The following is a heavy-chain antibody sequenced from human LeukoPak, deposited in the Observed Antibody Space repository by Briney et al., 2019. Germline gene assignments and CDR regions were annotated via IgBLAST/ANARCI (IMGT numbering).Heavy chain of an antibody. CDR2: IIPIFGTA. D-gene: IGHD2-15*01. Sequence: WVKVSCKASGGTFSSYAISWVRQAPGKGLEWMGGIIPIFGTANYAQKFQGRVTITADESTSTAYMELSSLRSEDTAVYYCARVGCSGGSCYSNWFDPWGQGTLVTVSS. V-gene: IGHV1-69*01. J-gene: IGHJ5*02. CDR1: GGTFSSYA. CDR3: ARVGCSGGSCYSNWFDP.